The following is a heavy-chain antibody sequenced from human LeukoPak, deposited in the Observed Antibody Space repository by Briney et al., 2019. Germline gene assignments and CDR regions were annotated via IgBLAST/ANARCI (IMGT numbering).Heavy chain of an antibody. Sequence: SETLSLTCAVSGFSISSSSYWGWIRQPPGKGLEWIGSIYHSGSTYYSPSLKSRVTISVDTSKNQFSLKVSSVTAADTAVYYCARRSTSRVLEYWGQGTLGTVCS. CDR3: ARRSTSRVLEY. D-gene: IGHD2-2*01. CDR1: GFSISSSSY. J-gene: IGHJ4*02. V-gene: IGHV4-38-2*01. CDR2: IYHSGST.